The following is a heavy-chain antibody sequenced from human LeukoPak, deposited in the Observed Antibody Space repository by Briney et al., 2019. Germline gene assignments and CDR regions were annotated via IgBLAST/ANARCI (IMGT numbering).Heavy chain of an antibody. CDR3: ARDHQGQYDILTGYYYYGMDV. J-gene: IGHJ6*02. Sequence: SETLSLTCTVSGGSISSYYCSWLRQPPGKGLEWIGYIYYTGSTNYNPSLKSRVTISVDTSKNQVSLKLSSVTAAETAVYYCARDHQGQYDILTGYYYYGMDVWGQGTTVTVSS. CDR1: GGSISSYY. CDR2: IYYTGST. V-gene: IGHV4-59*12. D-gene: IGHD3-9*01.